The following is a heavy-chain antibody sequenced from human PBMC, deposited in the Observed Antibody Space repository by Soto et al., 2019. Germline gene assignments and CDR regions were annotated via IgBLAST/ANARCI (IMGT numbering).Heavy chain of an antibody. CDR2: AYYRSKWYY. CDR1: GDSVSSNSAA. CDR3: ARRHSSSSSEMDV. Sequence: PSPALSLTCAISGDSVSSNSAAWNWISQSPSRGLEWLGRAYYRSKWYYGYAVSVKRRITIKLVRFKNQFSLRWNSVTPEDTAVYYCARRHSSSSSEMDVLGQGSTVPGPS. J-gene: IGHJ6*02. V-gene: IGHV6-1*01. D-gene: IGHD6-6*01.